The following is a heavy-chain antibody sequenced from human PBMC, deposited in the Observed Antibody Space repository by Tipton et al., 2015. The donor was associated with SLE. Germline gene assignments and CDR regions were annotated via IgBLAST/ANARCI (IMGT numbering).Heavy chain of an antibody. CDR2: INHSGSI. CDR1: GGSFSGYY. V-gene: IGHV4-34*01. Sequence: TLSLTCAVYGGSFSGYYWSWIRQPPGKGLEWIGEINHSGSINYNPSLKSRVTISLDTSKNQFSLKLSSATAADTAVYYCASGPKPSCGDYCYYMIVGGKTTTVTVSS. CDR3: ASGPKPSCGDYCYYMIV. D-gene: IGHD3-10*01. J-gene: IGHJ6*03.